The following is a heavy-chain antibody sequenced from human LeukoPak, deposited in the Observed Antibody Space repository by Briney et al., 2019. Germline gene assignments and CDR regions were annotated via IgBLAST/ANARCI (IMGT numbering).Heavy chain of an antibody. J-gene: IGHJ4*02. CDR3: AKDGLGIAVAGGNFDY. Sequence: GGSLRLSCAASGFTFSSYAMSWVRQAPGKGLEWVSAISGSGGSTCYADSVKGRFTISRDNSKNTLYLQMNSLRAEDTAVYYCAKDGLGIAVAGGNFDYWGQGTLVTVSS. D-gene: IGHD6-19*01. CDR2: ISGSGGST. V-gene: IGHV3-23*01. CDR1: GFTFSSYA.